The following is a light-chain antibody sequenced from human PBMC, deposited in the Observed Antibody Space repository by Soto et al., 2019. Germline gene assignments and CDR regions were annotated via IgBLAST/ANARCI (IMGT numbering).Light chain of an antibody. CDR2: SND. Sequence: QSVLTQPPSASGTPGQRVSFSCSGSSSNIGSNTVNWYQQLPGTAPKLLVYSNDQRPSGVPDRFSGSKSGTSASLAISGLQSEDEADYYRAAWDDSLDGVVFGGGTKLTVL. CDR3: AAWDDSLDGVV. J-gene: IGLJ2*01. V-gene: IGLV1-44*01. CDR1: SSNIGSNT.